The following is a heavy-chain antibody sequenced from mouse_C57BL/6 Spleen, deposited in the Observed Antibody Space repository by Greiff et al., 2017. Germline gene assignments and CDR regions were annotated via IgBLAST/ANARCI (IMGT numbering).Heavy chain of an antibody. J-gene: IGHJ4*01. Sequence: EVKVVESGGGLVKPGGSLKLSCAASGFTFSDYGMHWVRQAPEEGLEWVAYISSGSSTIYYADTVKGRFTISRDNAKNTLFLQMTSLRSEDTAMYYCAGPMIRYAMDYWGQGTSVTVSS. CDR3: AGPMIRYAMDY. D-gene: IGHD2-3*01. CDR1: GFTFSDYG. V-gene: IGHV5-17*01. CDR2: ISSGSSTI.